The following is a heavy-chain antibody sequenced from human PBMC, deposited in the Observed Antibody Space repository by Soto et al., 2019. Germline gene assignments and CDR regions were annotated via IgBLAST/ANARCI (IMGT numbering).Heavy chain of an antibody. J-gene: IGHJ6*02. CDR1: GGSISSSSYY. D-gene: IGHD6-19*01. Sequence: QLQLQESGPGLVKPSETLSLTCTVSGGSISSSSYYWGWIRQPPGKGLEWIGSIYYSGSTYYNPSLKSRVTISVDTSKTRFSVKLSCVTAADTAVYYCARHGQLLQSYYYGMDVWGQGTTVTVSS. CDR2: IYYSGST. CDR3: ARHGQLLQSYYYGMDV. V-gene: IGHV4-39*01.